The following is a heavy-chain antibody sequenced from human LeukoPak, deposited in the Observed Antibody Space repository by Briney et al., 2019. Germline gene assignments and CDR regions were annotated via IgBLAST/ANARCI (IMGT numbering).Heavy chain of an antibody. CDR2: ISSSGSST. CDR3: AKDRGQLVPKYNWFDP. Sequence: QPGGSLRLSCTASGFTVSSSYMTWVRQAPGKGLEWVSAISSSGSSTYYADSVKGRFTISRDNSENTLYLQMNSLRAEDTAVYYCAKDRGQLVPKYNWFDPWGRGTLVTVSS. J-gene: IGHJ5*02. CDR1: GFTVSSSY. V-gene: IGHV3-23*01. D-gene: IGHD6-6*01.